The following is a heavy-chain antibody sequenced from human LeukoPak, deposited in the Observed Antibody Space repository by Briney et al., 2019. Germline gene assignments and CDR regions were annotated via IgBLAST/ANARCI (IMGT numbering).Heavy chain of an antibody. J-gene: IGHJ4*02. CDR3: ARVWELSFDY. CDR1: GFTVSTDH. CDR2: SYSGGSR. V-gene: IGHV3-53*01. D-gene: IGHD1-26*01. Sequence: GGSLRLSCAASGFTVSTDHMSWVRQAPGKGLEWVAVSYSGGSRSYAESVRGRFTISRDNSQNTLYLQMNSLRAEDTAVYYCARVWELSFDYWGQGTLVTVSS.